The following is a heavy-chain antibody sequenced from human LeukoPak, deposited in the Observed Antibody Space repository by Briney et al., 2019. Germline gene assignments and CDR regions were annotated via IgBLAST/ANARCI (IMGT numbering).Heavy chain of an antibody. CDR1: GYSFTSYD. CDR3: ARGRSIAALTTFDY. Sequence: ASVKVSCKASGYSFTSYDINWVRQATGQGLEWMGWMNPNSGNTGYAQKFQGGVTMTRNTSISTAYMELSSLRSEDTAVYYCARGRSIAALTTFDYWGQGTLVTVSS. V-gene: IGHV1-8*01. D-gene: IGHD6-6*01. J-gene: IGHJ4*02. CDR2: MNPNSGNT.